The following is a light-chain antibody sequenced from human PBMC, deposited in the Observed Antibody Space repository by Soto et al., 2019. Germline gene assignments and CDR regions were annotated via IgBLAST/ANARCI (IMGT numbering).Light chain of an antibody. J-gene: IGLJ3*02. Sequence: QSVLTQPPSVSGAPGQRVTISCTGSSSNTGAGYAVHWYQQLPGTVPKLLIYANTNRPSGVPDRFSGSKSGTSASLAITGLQAEDEADYYCQSYDSSLTVWVFGGGTKLTVL. CDR1: SSNTGAGYA. V-gene: IGLV1-40*01. CDR2: ANT. CDR3: QSYDSSLTVWV.